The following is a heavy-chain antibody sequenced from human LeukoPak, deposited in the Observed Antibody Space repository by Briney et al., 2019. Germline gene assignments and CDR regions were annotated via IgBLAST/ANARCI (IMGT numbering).Heavy chain of an antibody. J-gene: IGHJ4*02. CDR2: IKEDGSEK. CDR3: ARDPSSLRDSFDY. Sequence: GSLRLSCAASGFTFSSYSMNWVRQVPGKGLEWVANIKEDGSEKYYVDSAKGRFTISRDNAKNSLFLQMNSLRAEDTAVYYCARDPSSLRDSFDYWGQGTLVTVSS. V-gene: IGHV3-7*01. CDR1: GFTFSSYS.